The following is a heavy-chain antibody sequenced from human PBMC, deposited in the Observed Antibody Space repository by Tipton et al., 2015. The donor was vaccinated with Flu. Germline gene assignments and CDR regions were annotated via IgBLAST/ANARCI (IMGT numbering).Heavy chain of an antibody. Sequence: GSLRLSCVASGFPFSQSWMSWIRRAPGKGLEWVAHIRGDGGDIYYVDSVKGRFTISRDNAKNSVWLQMSSLRAEDTAVYYCSSGTSCWGQGTLVTVSS. CDR2: IRGDGGDI. J-gene: IGHJ4*02. V-gene: IGHV3-7*01. CDR3: SSGTSC. CDR1: GFPFSQSW.